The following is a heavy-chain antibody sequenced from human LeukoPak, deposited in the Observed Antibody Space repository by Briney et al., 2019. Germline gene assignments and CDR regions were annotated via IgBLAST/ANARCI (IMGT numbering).Heavy chain of an antibody. CDR3: AREPWPGDH. D-gene: IGHD5-24*01. J-gene: IGHJ4*02. Sequence: GGSLRLSCAASGFTFSSYWMGWVRQAPGKGLEWVANIKLDGSGKHYVESVKGRFTISRDNAKSSLYLQMNSLRAEDTAVYYCAREPWPGDHWGQGTLVTVSS. CDR1: GFTFSSYW. CDR2: IKLDGSGK. V-gene: IGHV3-7*01.